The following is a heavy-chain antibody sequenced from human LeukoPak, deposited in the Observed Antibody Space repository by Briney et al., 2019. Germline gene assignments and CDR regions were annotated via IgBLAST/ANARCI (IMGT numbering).Heavy chain of an antibody. Sequence: ASVKVSCKASGYTFTSYGISWVRQAPGQGLEWMGWISAYNGNTNYTQKLQGRVTMTTDTSTSTAYMELRSLRSDDTAVYYCAREGVTIFGVVISWFDPWGQGTLVTVSS. CDR3: AREGVTIFGVVISWFDP. V-gene: IGHV1-18*01. CDR2: ISAYNGNT. D-gene: IGHD3-3*01. J-gene: IGHJ5*02. CDR1: GYTFTSYG.